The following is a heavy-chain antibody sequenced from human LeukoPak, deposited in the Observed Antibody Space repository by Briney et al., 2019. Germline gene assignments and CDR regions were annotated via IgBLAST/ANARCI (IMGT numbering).Heavy chain of an antibody. J-gene: IGHJ6*03. D-gene: IGHD6-13*01. CDR2: ISSSSSYI. CDR3: ARDDPALPLAAAWAPYYMDV. CDR1: GFTFSSYS. V-gene: IGHV3-21*01. Sequence: PGGSLRLSCAASGFTFSSYSMNWVRQAPGKGLEWVSSISSSSSYIYYADLVKGRFTISRDNAKNSLYLQMNSLRAEDTAVYYCARDDPALPLAAAWAPYYMDVWGKGTTDTVSS.